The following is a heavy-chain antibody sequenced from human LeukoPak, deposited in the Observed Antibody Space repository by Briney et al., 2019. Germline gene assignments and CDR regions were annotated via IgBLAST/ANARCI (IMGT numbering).Heavy chain of an antibody. Sequence: PSETLSLTCTVSGVSISSYYWSWIRQPPGKGLEWIGYIYYSGSTNYNPSLKSRVTISVDTSKNQFSLKLSSVTAADTAVYYCARTSRKGNFDYWGQGTLVTVSS. D-gene: IGHD6-6*01. CDR2: IYYSGST. J-gene: IGHJ4*02. V-gene: IGHV4-59*01. CDR1: GVSISSYY. CDR3: ARTSRKGNFDY.